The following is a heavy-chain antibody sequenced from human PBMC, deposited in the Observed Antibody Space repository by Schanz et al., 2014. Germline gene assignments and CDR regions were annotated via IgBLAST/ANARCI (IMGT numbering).Heavy chain of an antibody. CDR1: GFTFSTYA. CDR3: ARDRGYCSGGSCLTFDY. Sequence: VQLVESGGGLVQPGGSLRLSCAASGFTFSTYAMSWVRQAPGKGLEWVAVISYDGRNKYYADSVKGRFTISRDNSKNTLYLQMNTLRAEDTAVYYCARDRGYCSGGSCLTFDYWGQGTLVTVSS. V-gene: IGHV3-30-3*01. J-gene: IGHJ4*02. D-gene: IGHD2-15*01. CDR2: ISYDGRNK.